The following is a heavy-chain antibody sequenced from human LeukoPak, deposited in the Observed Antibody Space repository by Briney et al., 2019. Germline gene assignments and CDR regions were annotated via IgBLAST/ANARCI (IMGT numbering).Heavy chain of an antibody. D-gene: IGHD5-24*01. CDR1: GFTFNSYN. CDR2: ISSSSTYI. Sequence: GGSLRLSCAASGFTFNSYNMNWVRQAPGKGLEWVSSISSSSTYIYYADSVKGRFTISRDNAKNSLYLQMNSLRAEDTAVYYCAGDGWHGLFTYWGQGTLVTVSS. J-gene: IGHJ4*02. CDR3: AGDGWHGLFTY. V-gene: IGHV3-21*01.